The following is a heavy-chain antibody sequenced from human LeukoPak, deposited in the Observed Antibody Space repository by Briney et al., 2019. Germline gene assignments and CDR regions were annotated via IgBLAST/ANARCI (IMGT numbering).Heavy chain of an antibody. J-gene: IGHJ4*02. Sequence: SETLSLICSVSNYSISDGYYWGWIRQPPGKGLEWIGGVYHSGATYYTPSLKSRVTVSVDTSKNQFSLKLSSVTAADTAVYYCARASERLERNRFDYWGQGTLVTVSS. CDR3: ARASERLERNRFDY. D-gene: IGHD1-1*01. CDR2: VYHSGAT. CDR1: NYSISDGYY. V-gene: IGHV4-38-2*02.